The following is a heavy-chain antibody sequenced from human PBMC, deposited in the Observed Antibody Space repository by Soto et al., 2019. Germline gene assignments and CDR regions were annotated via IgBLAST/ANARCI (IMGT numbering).Heavy chain of an antibody. V-gene: IGHV4-59*01. D-gene: IGHD3-3*01. J-gene: IGHJ5*02. CDR3: ARFAIFGVAPGFDP. Sequence: SETLSLTCTVSGASISTNYWSWIRQPPGRGLEWIGYIYYSESTNYNPSLKSRVTLSVDTSKNQFSLKLSSVTAADTAVYYCARFAIFGVAPGFDPWGQGTLVTVSS. CDR2: IYYSEST. CDR1: GASISTNY.